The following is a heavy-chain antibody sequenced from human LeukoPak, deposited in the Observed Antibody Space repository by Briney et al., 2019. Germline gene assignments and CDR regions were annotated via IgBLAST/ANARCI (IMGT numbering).Heavy chain of an antibody. Sequence: GGSLRLSCAASGFTFSRNWMSWVRQAPGKSLEWVANIKEDGSEEYYAESVKGRFTISRDKAKNTVFFQMDSLRGEDTAMYFCARMGPEYTSPRWFDPWGQGTLVTVS. J-gene: IGHJ5*02. CDR2: IKEDGSEE. CDR3: ARMGPEYTSPRWFDP. CDR1: GFTFSRNW. D-gene: IGHD6-6*01. V-gene: IGHV3-7*03.